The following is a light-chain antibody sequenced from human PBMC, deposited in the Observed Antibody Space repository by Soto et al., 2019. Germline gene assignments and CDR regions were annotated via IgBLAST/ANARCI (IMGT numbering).Light chain of an antibody. CDR2: DFN. J-gene: IGLJ1*01. CDR3: SSYAGTHVV. V-gene: IGLV2-8*01. CDR1: SSDVGGYNY. Sequence: QSALTQPPSASGSPGQSVTVSCTGTSSDVGGYNYVSWYQQHPDKAPKLMTYDFNQQPPGVPVRFSGSNSGNTVSLTVSGLEAKDEAEYYCSSYAGTHVVFGTGTKLTVL.